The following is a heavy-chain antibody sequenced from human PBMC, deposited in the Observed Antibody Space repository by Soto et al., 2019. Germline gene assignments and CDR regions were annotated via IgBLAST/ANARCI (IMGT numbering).Heavy chain of an antibody. J-gene: IGHJ6*02. CDR3: ARGRFGNYYYYGMDV. V-gene: IGHV4-34*01. CDR2: INHSGST. Sequence: SETLSLTCAVYGGSFSGYYWSWIRQPPGKGLEWIGEINHSGSTYYNPSLKSRVTISVDTSKNQFSLKLSSVTAADTAVYYCARGRFGNYYYYGMDVWGQGTTVT. D-gene: IGHD3-10*01. CDR1: GGSFSGYY.